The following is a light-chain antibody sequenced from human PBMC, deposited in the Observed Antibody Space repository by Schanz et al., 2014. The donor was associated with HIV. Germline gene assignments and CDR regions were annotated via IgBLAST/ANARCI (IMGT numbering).Light chain of an antibody. CDR3: SSYTSSSTVV. Sequence: QSALTQPPSASGSPGQSVTISCTGTSNDIGAYRYVSWYQHHPGRAPRLLIYEVTKRPSGVPGRFSGSKSGNTASLTISGLQAEDEADYYCSSYTSSSTVVFGGGTKVTVL. CDR1: SNDIGAYRY. CDR2: EVT. V-gene: IGLV2-8*01. J-gene: IGLJ2*01.